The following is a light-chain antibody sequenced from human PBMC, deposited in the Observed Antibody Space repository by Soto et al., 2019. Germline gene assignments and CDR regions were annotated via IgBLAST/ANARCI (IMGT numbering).Light chain of an antibody. CDR1: QSVSYY. CDR3: QQYGSSPLT. Sequence: EIVLTQSPGTLSLSPGERATLSCRASQSVSYYLAWYQQKPGQAPRLLIYDASSRATGTPDRCSGSGSGTDFTLTISRLEPEEFVVYYCQQYGSSPLTFGGGTKVEIK. J-gene: IGKJ4*01. V-gene: IGKV3-20*01. CDR2: DAS.